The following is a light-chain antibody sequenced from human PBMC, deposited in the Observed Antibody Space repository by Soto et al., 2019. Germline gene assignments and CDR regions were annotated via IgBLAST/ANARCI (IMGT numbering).Light chain of an antibody. CDR3: QLDEDAVT. CDR2: GAS. Sequence: DIELTQSPATLSLSLGERATLSCRASQSLTNNYFAWYQQKPGRALRLLIDGASTRATGLPDMFSGSGSGTDFPLTISRLEPEDVALYYCQLDEDAVTFGQGTTVEI. V-gene: IGKV3-20*01. J-gene: IGKJ1*01. CDR1: QSLTNNY.